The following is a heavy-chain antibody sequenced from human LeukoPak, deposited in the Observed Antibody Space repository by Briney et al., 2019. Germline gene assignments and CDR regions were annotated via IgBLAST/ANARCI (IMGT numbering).Heavy chain of an antibody. CDR3: ARALRYSSSWYAYYYYYMDV. V-gene: IGHV4-39*01. J-gene: IGHJ6*03. CDR1: GGSISSNNYS. Sequence: SETLSLTCTVSGGSISSNNYSWGWIRQPPGKGLEWIGSIYYGGSTYYNPSLKSRVTISVDTSKNQFSLKLSSVTAADTAVYYCARALRYSSSWYAYYYYYMDVWGKGTTVTISS. D-gene: IGHD6-13*01. CDR2: IYYGGST.